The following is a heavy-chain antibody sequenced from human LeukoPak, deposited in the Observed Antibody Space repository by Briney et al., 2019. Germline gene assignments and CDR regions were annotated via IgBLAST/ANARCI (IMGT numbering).Heavy chain of an antibody. CDR1: GGSISSYY. V-gene: IGHV4-59*01. CDR3: ARNYYYYYYMDV. Sequence: SETLSLTCTVSGGSISSYYWSWIRQPPGKGLEWIGYIYYSGSTNYNPSLKSRVTISVDTSKNQFSLKLSSVTAVDTAVYYCARNYYYYYYMDVWGKGTTVTISS. CDR2: IYYSGST. J-gene: IGHJ6*03.